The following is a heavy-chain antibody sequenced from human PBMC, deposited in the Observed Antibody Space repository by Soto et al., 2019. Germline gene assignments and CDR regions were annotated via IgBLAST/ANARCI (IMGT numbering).Heavy chain of an antibody. V-gene: IGHV1-69*12. J-gene: IGHJ4*02. CDR2: IIPMFDTP. D-gene: IGHD2-15*01. Sequence: QVQLVQSGAEVKKPGSSVKVSCKASGGTFSSDSFSWVRQAPGQGLEWMGGIIPMFDTPIYAQKFKDRVTITAAESTSTAYMPLSSLRSCDTAVYYCARSGGLDRDFNYWGQGSLVTVSS. CDR1: GGTFSSDS. CDR3: ARSGGLDRDFNY.